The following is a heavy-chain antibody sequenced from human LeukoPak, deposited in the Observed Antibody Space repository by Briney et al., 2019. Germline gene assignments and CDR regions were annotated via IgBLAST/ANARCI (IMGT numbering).Heavy chain of an antibody. Sequence: GEPLKISCKGSGYPFTSYLIAWVRQLPGKGLEWMGIIYPGDSHTRHSPSFHGQVTISADKSISTVYLQWSSLKASDTAMYYCARRRYYDSRYYFDYWGQGTLVTVSS. CDR1: GYPFTSYL. CDR3: ARRRYYDSRYYFDY. D-gene: IGHD3-22*01. CDR2: IYPGDSHT. V-gene: IGHV5-51*01. J-gene: IGHJ4*02.